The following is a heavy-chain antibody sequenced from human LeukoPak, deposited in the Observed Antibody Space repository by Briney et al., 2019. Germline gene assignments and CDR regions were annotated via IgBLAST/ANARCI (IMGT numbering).Heavy chain of an antibody. CDR2: IHSGGST. CDR1: GFTVSSNY. V-gene: IGHV3-53*01. Sequence: GGSLRLSCAASGFTVSSNYMSWVRQAPGKGLEWVSVIHSGGSTYYADSVKGRFTISRDNSKNTLYLQMNSLRAEDTAVYHCARGYSSSWSEYFQHWGQGTLVTVSS. J-gene: IGHJ1*01. CDR3: ARGYSSSWSEYFQH. D-gene: IGHD6-13*01.